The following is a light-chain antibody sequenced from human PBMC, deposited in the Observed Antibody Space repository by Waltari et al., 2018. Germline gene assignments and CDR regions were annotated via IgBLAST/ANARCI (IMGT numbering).Light chain of an antibody. CDR1: QSSSTW. J-gene: IGKJ1*01. CDR2: KAS. CDR3: QQNNVFPWT. V-gene: IGKV1-5*03. Sequence: DIQMTQSPYTLSAFVGDRVTITRRASQSSSTWLAWYQQKPGKAPKLLISKASRLDSGVPSRFSGSGSGTEFTLTISSLQPDDFATYYCQQNNVFPWTFGQGTKVEIK.